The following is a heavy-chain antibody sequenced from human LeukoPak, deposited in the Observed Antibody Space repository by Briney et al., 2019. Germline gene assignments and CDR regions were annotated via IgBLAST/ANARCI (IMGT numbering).Heavy chain of an antibody. CDR1: GFTFGSYW. Sequence: GGSLRLSCAASGFTFGSYWMSWVRQAPGKGLEWVANIKQDGSEKYYVDSVKGRFTISRDNAKNSLYLQMNSLRAEDTAVYYCARDFLLRSGSYERDDAFDIWGQGTMVTVSS. CDR3: ARDFLLRSGSYERDDAFDI. CDR2: IKQDGSEK. D-gene: IGHD1-26*01. V-gene: IGHV3-7*01. J-gene: IGHJ3*02.